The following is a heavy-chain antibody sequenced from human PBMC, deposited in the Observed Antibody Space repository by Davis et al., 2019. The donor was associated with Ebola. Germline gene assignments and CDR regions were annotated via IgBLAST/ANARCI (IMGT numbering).Heavy chain of an antibody. CDR2: IRSKANSYAT. V-gene: IGHV3-73*01. D-gene: IGHD3-3*01. J-gene: IGHJ4*02. Sequence: GESLKISCAASGFTFSGSAMHWVRQAPGKGLEWVGRIRSKANSYATAYAASVKGRFTISRDDSKNTAYLQMNSLRAEDTAVYYCARPYYDFWSGYFDYWGQGTLVTVSS. CDR3: ARPYYDFWSGYFDY. CDR1: GFTFSGSA.